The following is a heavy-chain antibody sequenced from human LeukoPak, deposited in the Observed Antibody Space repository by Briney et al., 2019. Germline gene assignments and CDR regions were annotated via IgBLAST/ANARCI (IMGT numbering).Heavy chain of an antibody. CDR2: ISYDGSNK. CDR3: AKAMYSCSPHFDY. J-gene: IGHJ4*02. Sequence: GGSLRLSCAASGFTFSSYGMHWVRQAPGKGLEWVAVISYDGSNKYYADSVKGRFTISRDNSKNTLYLQMNSLRAEDTAVYYCAKAMYSCSPHFDYWGQGTLVTVSS. V-gene: IGHV3-30*18. D-gene: IGHD6-6*01. CDR1: GFTFSSYG.